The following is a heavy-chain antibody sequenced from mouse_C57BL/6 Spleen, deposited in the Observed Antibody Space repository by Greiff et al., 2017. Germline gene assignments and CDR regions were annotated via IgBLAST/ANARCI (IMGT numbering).Heavy chain of an antibody. CDR1: GYTFTDYN. CDR2: INPNNGGT. V-gene: IGHV1-18*01. Sequence: VQLQQSGPELVKPGASVKIPCKASGYTFTDYNMDWVKQSHGKSLEWIGDINPNNGGTIYNQKFKGKATLTVVKSSSTAYMELRSLTSEDTAVYYCAREGRITTVVATDYAMDYWGQGTSVTVSS. J-gene: IGHJ4*01. CDR3: AREGRITTVVATDYAMDY. D-gene: IGHD1-1*01.